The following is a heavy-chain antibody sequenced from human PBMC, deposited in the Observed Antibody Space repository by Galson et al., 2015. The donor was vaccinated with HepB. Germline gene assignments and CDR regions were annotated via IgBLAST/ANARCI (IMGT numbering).Heavy chain of an antibody. Sequence: SLRLSCAASGFTFSTYWMHWVRQAPGKGLVWVSGISRDGSRRSHADSAKDRSTISRDNAKNTLYLEMNSLRVEDTAVYYCARGFGLGYWGQGTLVTVSS. CDR3: ARGFGLGY. D-gene: IGHD3-16*01. CDR1: GFTFSTYW. CDR2: ISRDGSRR. V-gene: IGHV3-74*01. J-gene: IGHJ4*02.